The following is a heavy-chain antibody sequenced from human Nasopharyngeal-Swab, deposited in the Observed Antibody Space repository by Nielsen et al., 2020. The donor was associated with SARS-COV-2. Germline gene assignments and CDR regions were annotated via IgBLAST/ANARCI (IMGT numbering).Heavy chain of an antibody. J-gene: IGHJ4*02. CDR1: GGSFSGYY. D-gene: IGHD4-23*01. Sequence: SETLSLTCAVYGGSFSGYYWSWIRQPPGKGLEWIGEINHSGSTNYNPSLKSRVTISVDTSKNQFSLKLSSVTAADTAVYYCARETVAGGYWGQGTLVTVSS. CDR3: ARETVAGGY. CDR2: INHSGST. V-gene: IGHV4-34*01.